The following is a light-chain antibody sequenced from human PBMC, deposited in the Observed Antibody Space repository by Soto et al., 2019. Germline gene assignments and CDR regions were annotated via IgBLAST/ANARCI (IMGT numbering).Light chain of an antibody. CDR3: QVRDVWPS. CDR1: QSVSTS. V-gene: IGKV3-11*01. J-gene: IGKJ1*01. CDR2: DAS. Sequence: IVLTQSPVTLALSPGESAVLSCRASQSVSTSLAWYQHKPGQAPRLFMYDASKRAPGIPVRFTGSGSGTDFTLTISSLEPEDIAVYHCQVRDVWPSFGQGTKVEIK.